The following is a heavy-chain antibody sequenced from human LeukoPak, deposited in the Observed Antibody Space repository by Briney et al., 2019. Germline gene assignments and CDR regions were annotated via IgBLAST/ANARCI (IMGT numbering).Heavy chain of an antibody. D-gene: IGHD2-15*01. CDR3: ARHLSLGYCSGGSCYGRGAWFDR. CDR2: IYHSGST. J-gene: IGHJ5*02. Sequence: SGTLSLTCAVSGGSISSSNWWGWVRPPPGEGLEWIGQIYHSGSTNYNPSLKSRVTISVDKSKNQFSLKLRSVTAADTAVYYCARHLSLGYCSGGSCYGRGAWFDRWGQGTLVTVSS. V-gene: IGHV4-4*02. CDR1: GGSISSSNW.